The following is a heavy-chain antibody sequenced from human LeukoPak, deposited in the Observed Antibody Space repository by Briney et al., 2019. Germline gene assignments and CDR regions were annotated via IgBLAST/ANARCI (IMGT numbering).Heavy chain of an antibody. J-gene: IGHJ5*02. CDR1: GGSISSSSYY. V-gene: IGHV4-39*01. CDR2: IYYSGST. CDR3: ARHIRGREDIVVVVAANYWFDP. D-gene: IGHD2-15*01. Sequence: SETLSLTCTVSGGSISSSSYYWGWIRQPPGKGLEWIGSIYYSGSTYYNPSLESRVTISVDTSKNQFSLKLSSVTAADTAVYYCARHIRGREDIVVVVAANYWFDPWGQGTLVTVSS.